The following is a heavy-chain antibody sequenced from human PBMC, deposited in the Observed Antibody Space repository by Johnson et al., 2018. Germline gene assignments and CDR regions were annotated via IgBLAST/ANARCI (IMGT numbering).Heavy chain of an antibody. J-gene: IGHJ4*02. CDR2: IKTGGST. V-gene: IGHV3-23*04. Sequence: VQLVESGGGLVQPGGSLRLSCAASGFTFSSYAMTWVRQAPGQGLEWVSGIKTGGSTYYGDSVQGRFTISRDNSKNTLYLQMNSLRTDDTAVYFCAKATAIVGADIGYLEYWGQGTLVTVSS. CDR3: AKATAIVGADIGYLEY. D-gene: IGHD1-26*01. CDR1: GFTFSSYA.